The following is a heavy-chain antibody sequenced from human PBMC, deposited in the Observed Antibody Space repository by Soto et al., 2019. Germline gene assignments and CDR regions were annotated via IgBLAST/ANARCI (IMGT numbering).Heavy chain of an antibody. Sequence: GGSLILSCAASGFTLSNAWMNWVRQAPGKGLEWVGRIKSKTDRGTIDYAAPVKGRFTISRDDLKNTLYLQMNSLKTEDTAVYYCIRAQPVYDYVWGNYRPSFSAPFDPWGQGTLVTVSS. CDR3: IRAQPVYDYVWGNYRPSFSAPFDP. CDR1: GFTLSNAW. CDR2: IKSKTDRGTI. V-gene: IGHV3-15*07. J-gene: IGHJ5*02. D-gene: IGHD3-16*02.